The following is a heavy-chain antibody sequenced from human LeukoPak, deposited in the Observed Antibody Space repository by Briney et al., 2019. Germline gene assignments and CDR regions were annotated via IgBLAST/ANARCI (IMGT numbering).Heavy chain of an antibody. J-gene: IGHJ4*02. Sequence: SETLSLTCAVYGGSLSGYCWSWIRQPPGKGLQWIGEVSHSGATNTIPSLKNRVTMSVDTSKNQFSLNLSSVTAADTAVYFCARGLLSRYWGQGILVTVSS. CDR2: VSHSGAT. CDR1: GGSLSGYC. CDR3: ARGLLSRY. V-gene: IGHV4-34*01.